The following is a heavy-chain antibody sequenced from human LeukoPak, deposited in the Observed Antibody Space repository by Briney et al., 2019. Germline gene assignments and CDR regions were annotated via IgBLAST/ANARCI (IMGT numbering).Heavy chain of an antibody. CDR1: GGSISSSSYY. J-gene: IGHJ4*02. Sequence: SETLSLTCTVSGGSISSSSYYWGWIRQPPGKGLEWIGSIYYSGSTYYNPSLKSRVTISVDTSKNQFSLKLSSVTAADTAVYYCARVVDYGDSRPGDYWGQGTLVTVSS. CDR3: ARVVDYGDSRPGDY. D-gene: IGHD4-17*01. CDR2: IYYSGST. V-gene: IGHV4-39*07.